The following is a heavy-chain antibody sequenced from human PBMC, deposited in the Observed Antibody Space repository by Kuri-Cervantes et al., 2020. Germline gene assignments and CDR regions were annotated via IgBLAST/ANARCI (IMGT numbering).Heavy chain of an antibody. J-gene: IGHJ3*02. V-gene: IGHV3-30-3*01. CDR1: GFTFSTYW. CDR3: ARAADDDYGDGALGDI. D-gene: IGHD4-17*01. CDR2: ISYDGSNK. Sequence: GGSLRLSCAASGFTFSTYWMSWVRQAPGKGLEWVAVISYDGSNKYYADSVKGRFTISRDNSKNTLYLQMNSLRAEDTAVYYCARAADDDYGDGALGDIWGQGTMVTVSS.